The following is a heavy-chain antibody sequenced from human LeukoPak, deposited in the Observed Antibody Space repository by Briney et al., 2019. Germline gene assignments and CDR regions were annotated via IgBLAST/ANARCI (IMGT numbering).Heavy chain of an antibody. CDR3: AKLGITMIGGV. Sequence: GGSLRLSCAASGFTFSSCEMNCVRQAPARGLVWGSYISSSGRTIYYADSVKSRFTISRDNAKNSLYPQMNSVRAEDTAFYYCAKLGITMIGGVWGKGTTVTISS. CDR2: ISSSGRTI. CDR1: GFTFSSCE. V-gene: IGHV3-48*03. J-gene: IGHJ6*04. D-gene: IGHD3-10*02.